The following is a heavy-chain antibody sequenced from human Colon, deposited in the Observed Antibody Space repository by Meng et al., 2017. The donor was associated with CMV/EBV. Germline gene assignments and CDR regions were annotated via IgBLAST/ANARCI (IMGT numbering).Heavy chain of an antibody. CDR1: GYTFTSYG. J-gene: IGHJ6*02. CDR3: ARAQGSEGNYYYFGMDV. CDR2: ISADNGNT. Sequence: ASVKVSCKASGYTFTSYGISWVRQAPGQGLEWMGWISADNGNTNYAQKLQGRVTMTTDTSTSTAYMELRSLRSDDTAVYYCARAQGSEGNYYYFGMDVWGQGTTVTVSS. V-gene: IGHV1-18*01. D-gene: IGHD2-15*01.